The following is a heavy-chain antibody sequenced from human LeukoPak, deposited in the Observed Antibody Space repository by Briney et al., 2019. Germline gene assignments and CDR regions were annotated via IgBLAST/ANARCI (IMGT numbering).Heavy chain of an antibody. D-gene: IGHD3-22*01. J-gene: IGHJ4*02. CDR2: ISSSSSYI. V-gene: IGHV3-21*01. Sequence: GGSLRLSCAASGFTFSSYSMNWVRQAPGKGLEWVSSISSSSSYIYYADSVKGRFTISRGNAKNSLYLQMNSLRAEDTAVYYCAREGYDSSTTFDYWGQGTLVTVSS. CDR1: GFTFSSYS. CDR3: AREGYDSSTTFDY.